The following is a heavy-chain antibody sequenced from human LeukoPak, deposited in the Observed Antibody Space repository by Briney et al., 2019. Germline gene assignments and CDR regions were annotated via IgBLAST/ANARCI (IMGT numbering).Heavy chain of an antibody. V-gene: IGHV4-30-2*01. CDR3: ARGAPLSSGWRYYFDY. D-gene: IGHD6-19*01. CDR1: GGSISSGGYF. J-gene: IGHJ4*02. Sequence: PSQTLSLTCTVPGGSISSGGYFWSWIRQPPGKGLEWIGYIFHSGSTYYNPSLKSRITISLDWSKNHFSLKLSSVTAADTAVYYCARGAPLSSGWRYYFDYWGQGTLVTVSS. CDR2: IFHSGST.